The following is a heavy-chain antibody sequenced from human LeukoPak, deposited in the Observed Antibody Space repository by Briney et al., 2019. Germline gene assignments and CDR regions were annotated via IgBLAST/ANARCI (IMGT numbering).Heavy chain of an antibody. CDR3: ARQPDYGDLYWYFDL. CDR1: GGSLSSSSYY. Sequence: SETLSLTCTVSGGSLSSSSYYWGWIRQPPGKGLEWIGSIYYSGSTYYNPSLKSRVTISVDTSKNQFSLKLSSVTAADTAVYYCARQPDYGDLYWYFDLWGRGTLVTVSS. J-gene: IGHJ2*01. D-gene: IGHD4-17*01. CDR2: IYYSGST. V-gene: IGHV4-39*01.